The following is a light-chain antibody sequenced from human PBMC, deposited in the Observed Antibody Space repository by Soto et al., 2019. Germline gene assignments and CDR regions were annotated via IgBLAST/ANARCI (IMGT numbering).Light chain of an antibody. Sequence: EIVMTHSPATLSVSPGERATLSFSASQSISSLLAWYQQKPGQAPRLLIYGASSRATGIPDRFSGSGSGTEFTLTISGLQPDDFATYYCQQYNSYPYTFGPGTKVDNK. V-gene: IGKV3D-15*01. CDR1: QSISSL. CDR2: GAS. J-gene: IGKJ3*01. CDR3: QQYNSYPYT.